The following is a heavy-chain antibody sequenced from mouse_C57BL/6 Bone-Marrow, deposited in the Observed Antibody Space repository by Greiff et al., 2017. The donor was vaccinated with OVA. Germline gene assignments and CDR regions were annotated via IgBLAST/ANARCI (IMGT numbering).Heavy chain of an antibody. V-gene: IGHV1-74*01. CDR1: GYTFTSYW. CDR2: IHPSTSDT. J-gene: IGHJ3*01. CDR3: AVGGSHPWIAY. D-gene: IGHD1-1*01. Sequence: QVQLQQPGAELVKPGASVKVSCKASGYTFTSYWMHWVKQRPGQGLEWIGRIHPSTSDTNYNQKFKGKATLTVDKSSSTAYMQLSSLTSEDSAVYDCAVGGSHPWIAYGGQGTLVTVSA.